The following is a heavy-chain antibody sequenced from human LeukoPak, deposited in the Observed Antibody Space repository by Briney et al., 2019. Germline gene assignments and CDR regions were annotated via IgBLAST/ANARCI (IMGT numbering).Heavy chain of an antibody. CDR1: GFTFSSYG. J-gene: IGHJ6*02. D-gene: IGHD4-17*01. V-gene: IGHV3-33*01. CDR3: AREVLDYGDGSYYYYGMDV. CDR2: IWYDGSNK. Sequence: GRSLRLSRAASGFTFSSYGMHWVRQAPGKGLEWVAVIWYDGSNKYYADSVKGRFTISRDNSKNTLYLQMNSLRAEDTAVYYCAREVLDYGDGSYYYYGMDVWGQGTTVTVSS.